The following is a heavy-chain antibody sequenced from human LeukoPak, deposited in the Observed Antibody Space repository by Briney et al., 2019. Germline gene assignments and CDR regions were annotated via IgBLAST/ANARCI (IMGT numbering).Heavy chain of an antibody. CDR2: ISSSGSYI. CDR3: ARGGSSYWGQSKYYFDY. V-gene: IGHV3-21*01. Sequence: GGSLRLSCAASGVTFSSYSMNWVRQAPGKGLEWVSSISSSGSYIYYADSVMGRFTITSDNAKNSLYLQMNSLRAEDTAVYYCARGGSSYWGQSKYYFDYWGQGTLVTVSS. J-gene: IGHJ4*02. D-gene: IGHD7-27*01. CDR1: GVTFSSYS.